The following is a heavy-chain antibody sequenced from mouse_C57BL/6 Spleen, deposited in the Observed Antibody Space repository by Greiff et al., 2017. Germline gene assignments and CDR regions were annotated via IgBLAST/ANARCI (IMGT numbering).Heavy chain of an antibody. CDR3: ARHEAGYYYGSSYPYWYFDV. D-gene: IGHD1-1*01. Sequence: QVHVKQSGAELVKPGASVKLSCKASGYTFTEYTIHWVKQRSGQGLEWIGWFYPGSGSIKYNEKFKDKATLTADKSSSTVYMELSRLTSEDSAVYFCARHEAGYYYGSSYPYWYFDVWGTGTTVTVSS. CDR2: FYPGSGSI. V-gene: IGHV1-62-2*01. J-gene: IGHJ1*03. CDR1: GYTFTEYT.